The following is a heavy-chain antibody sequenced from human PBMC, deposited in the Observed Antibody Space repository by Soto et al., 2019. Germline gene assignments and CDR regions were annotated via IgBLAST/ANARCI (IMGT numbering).Heavy chain of an antibody. J-gene: IGHJ4*02. V-gene: IGHV4-39*01. CDR3: ATSQKGYNWNYFDH. Sequence: SETLSLTCAVSGGSISGSYYYWAWLRQSPGKGPEWIGSVFYTGFTSYNPSLESRVSVSVDTSKSQFSLKLSAVTAADTAVYYCATSQKGYNWNYFDHWGQGALVSVSS. CDR1: GGSISGSYYY. CDR2: VFYTGFT. D-gene: IGHD1-20*01.